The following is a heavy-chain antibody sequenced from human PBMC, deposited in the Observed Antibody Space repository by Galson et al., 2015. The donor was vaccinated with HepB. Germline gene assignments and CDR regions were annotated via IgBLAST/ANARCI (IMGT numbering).Heavy chain of an antibody. CDR3: ARGPPPGDLEYYFDY. J-gene: IGHJ4*02. CDR2: INHSGST. CDR1: GGSFSGYY. D-gene: IGHD3-10*01. Sequence: SETLSLTCAVYGGSFSGYYWSWIRQPPGKGLEWIGEINHSGSTNYNPSLKSRVTISVDTSKNQFSLKLSSVTAADTAVYYCARGPPPGDLEYYFDYWGQGTLVTVSS. V-gene: IGHV4-34*01.